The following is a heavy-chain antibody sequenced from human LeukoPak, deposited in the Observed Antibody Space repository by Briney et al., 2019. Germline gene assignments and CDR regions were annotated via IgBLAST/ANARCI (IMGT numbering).Heavy chain of an antibody. D-gene: IGHD3-3*01. J-gene: IGHJ4*02. CDR1: GGSISSSSYY. V-gene: IGHV4-39*07. CDR3: ARVEGRYYDFWSGYYTPYYFDY. CDR2: IYYSGST. Sequence: SETLSLTCTVSGGSISSSSYYWGWIRQPPGKGLEWIGSIYYSGSTYYNPSLKSRVTISVDTSKNQFSLKLSSVTAADTAVYYCARVEGRYYDFWSGYYTPYYFDYWGQGTLVTVSS.